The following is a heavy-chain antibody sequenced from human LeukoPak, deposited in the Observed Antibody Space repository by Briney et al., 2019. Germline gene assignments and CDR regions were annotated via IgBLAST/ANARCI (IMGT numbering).Heavy chain of an antibody. D-gene: IGHD3-10*01. CDR1: GFTFSDYY. V-gene: IGHV3-11*01. CDR2: ISSSGRTI. Sequence: GGSLRVSCAASGFTFSDYYMRWIRQAPGKGVEWGSYISSSGRTIYYADSVKGPFTISRDNAKNSLYLQMNSLRSDDTAVYYCARGGLAEYYGSGEYGMDVWGKGTTVTVSS. CDR3: ARGGLAEYYGSGEYGMDV. J-gene: IGHJ6*04.